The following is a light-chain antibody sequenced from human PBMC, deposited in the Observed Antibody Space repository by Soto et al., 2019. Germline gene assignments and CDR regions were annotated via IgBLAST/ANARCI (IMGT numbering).Light chain of an antibody. CDR2: AAS. Sequence: DIQMTQSPSSLSASVGDRVTITCQASQDISNYLNWYQQKPGKAPKLLIYAASSLQSGVPSRLSGSGSGTDPNLTRWSLHPEDFATYYCQQSYSTPPITFGQGTRLEIK. CDR3: QQSYSTPPIT. V-gene: IGKV1-39*01. CDR1: QDISNY. J-gene: IGKJ5*01.